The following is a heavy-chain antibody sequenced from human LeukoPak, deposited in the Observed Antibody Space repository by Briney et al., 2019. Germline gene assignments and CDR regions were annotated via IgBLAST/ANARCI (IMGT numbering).Heavy chain of an antibody. V-gene: IGHV3-30*18. CDR2: ISYDGGNK. Sequence: PGGSLRLSCAASGFTFSSNGMHWVRQAPGKGLEWVAVISYDGGNKYYADSVKGRFTISRDNSKNTLYLQMNSLRAEDTAVYYRAKGRGGDRKYYFDYWGQGTLVTVSS. D-gene: IGHD2-21*02. CDR1: GFTFSSNG. J-gene: IGHJ4*02. CDR3: AKGRGGDRKYYFDY.